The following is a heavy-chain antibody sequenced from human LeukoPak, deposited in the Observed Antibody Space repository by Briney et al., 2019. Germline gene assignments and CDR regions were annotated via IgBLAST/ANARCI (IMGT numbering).Heavy chain of an antibody. Sequence: GGSLRLSCAASGFTFSGSAMHWVRQASGKGLEWVGRIRSKANSYATAYAASVKGRFTISRDDSKNTAYLQMNSLKTEDTAVYYCTRQAIVGANWGQGTLVTVSS. CDR3: TRQAIVGAN. J-gene: IGHJ4*02. CDR1: GFTFSGSA. D-gene: IGHD1-26*01. V-gene: IGHV3-73*01. CDR2: IRSKANSYAT.